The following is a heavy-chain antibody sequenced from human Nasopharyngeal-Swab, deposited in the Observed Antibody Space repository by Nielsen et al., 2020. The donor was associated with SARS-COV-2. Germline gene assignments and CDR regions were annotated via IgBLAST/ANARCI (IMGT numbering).Heavy chain of an antibody. V-gene: IGHV1-69*13. CDR1: GGTFSSYA. Sequence: SVKVSCKASGGTFSSYAISWVRQAPGQGLEWMGGIIPIFGTANYAQKFQGRVTITADESTSTAYMELSNLRSEDTAVYYCASFALKGVYYGMDVWGQGTTVTVSS. J-gene: IGHJ6*02. CDR2: IIPIFGTA. CDR3: ASFALKGVYYGMDV.